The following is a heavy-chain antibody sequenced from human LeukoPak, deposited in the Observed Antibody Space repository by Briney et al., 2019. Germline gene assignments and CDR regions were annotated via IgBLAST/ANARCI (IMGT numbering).Heavy chain of an antibody. CDR3: ARGEYYYDGGY. Sequence: GVSLRLSCAASGFTFSSFWMSWVRQAPGKGLECVANIKQDGSEKYYVDSVKGRFTISRDNAKNSLFLQMNSLRVEETAVYYCARGEYYYDGGYWGQGTLVTVSS. CDR2: IKQDGSEK. CDR1: GFTFSSFW. V-gene: IGHV3-7*04. J-gene: IGHJ4*02. D-gene: IGHD3-22*01.